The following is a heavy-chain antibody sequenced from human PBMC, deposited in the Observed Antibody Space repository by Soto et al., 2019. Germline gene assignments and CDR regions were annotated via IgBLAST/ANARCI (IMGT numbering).Heavy chain of an antibody. CDR3: ASPCPYHGGTSALPA. V-gene: IGHV3-33*01. D-gene: IGHD2-15*01. J-gene: IGHJ5*02. Sequence: QVQLVESGGGVVQPGRSLRLSCAASGFAFSSYGMHWVRQAPGKGLEWVAVIWYDGSNKYYADSVKGRFTISRDNSKNTLYLQMNSLRAEDTAVYYCASPCPYHGGTSALPAWGQGTLVTVSS. CDR2: IWYDGSNK. CDR1: GFAFSSYG.